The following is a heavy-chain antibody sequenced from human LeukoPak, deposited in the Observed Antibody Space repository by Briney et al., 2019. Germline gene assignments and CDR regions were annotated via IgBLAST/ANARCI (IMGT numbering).Heavy chain of an antibody. V-gene: IGHV3-9*01. CDR1: GFTFDDYA. CDR3: AKDGAADRPYYYYMDV. D-gene: IGHD1-26*01. CDR2: ISWNSGSI. J-gene: IGHJ6*03. Sequence: QAGRSLRLSCAASGFTFDDYAMHWVRQAPGKGLEWVSGISWNSGSIGYADSVKGRFTISRDNAKNSLYLQMNSLRAKDTALYYCAKDGAADRPYYYYMDVWGKGTTVTVSS.